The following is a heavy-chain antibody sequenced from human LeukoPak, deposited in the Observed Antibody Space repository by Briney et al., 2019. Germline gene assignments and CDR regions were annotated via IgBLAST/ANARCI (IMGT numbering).Heavy chain of an antibody. CDR1: GGSISSYY. J-gene: IGHJ3*02. CDR3: ARHEEDPSISIPLLRYFDWLHGAFDI. V-gene: IGHV4-59*08. Sequence: PSETLSLTCTVSGGSISSYYWSWIRQPPGKGLEWIGYIYYSGSTNYNPSLKSRVTISVDTSKNQFSLKLSSVTAADTAVYYCARHEEDPSISIPLLRYFDWLHGAFDIWGQGTMVTVSS. CDR2: IYYSGST. D-gene: IGHD3-9*01.